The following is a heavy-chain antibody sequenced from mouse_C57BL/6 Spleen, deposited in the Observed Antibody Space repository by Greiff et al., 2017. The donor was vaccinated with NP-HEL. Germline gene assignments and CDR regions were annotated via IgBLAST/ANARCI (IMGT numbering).Heavy chain of an antibody. D-gene: IGHD2-2*01. CDR3: AGRNYGYDGSMDY. Sequence: EVTLVESGGGLVKPGGSLKLSCAASGFTFSDYGMHWVRQAPGQGLEWVAYISSGSSTIYYADTVKGRFTFSRDHAKNTQFLQMTSLRSEDTAMYYCAGRNYGYDGSMDYWGQGSSVTVSS. J-gene: IGHJ4*01. CDR2: ISSGSSTI. V-gene: IGHV5-17*01. CDR1: GFTFSDYG.